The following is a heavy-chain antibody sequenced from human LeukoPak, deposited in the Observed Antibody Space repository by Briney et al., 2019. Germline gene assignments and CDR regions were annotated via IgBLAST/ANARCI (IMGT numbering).Heavy chain of an antibody. CDR3: ASSLVPAAILSYYYYYMDV. CDR1: GGTFTSYA. Sequence: ASVKVSCKASGGTFTSYAISWVRQAPGQGLEWMGGIIPIFGTANYAQKFQGRDTITADESTSTAYMELSSLRSEDTAVYYGASSLVPAAILSYYYYYMDVCGRGTTITVSS. J-gene: IGHJ6*03. V-gene: IGHV1-69*13. D-gene: IGHD2-2*02. CDR2: IIPIFGTA.